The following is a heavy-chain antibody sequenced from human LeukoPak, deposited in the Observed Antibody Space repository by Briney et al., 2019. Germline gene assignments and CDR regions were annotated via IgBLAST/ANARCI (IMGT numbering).Heavy chain of an antibody. CDR1: GFTFTSSS. CDR3: ARDEGVGARVY. Sequence: GGSLRLSCAASGFTFTSSSMNWVRQAPGKGLEWLSYISSSTIYYADSVKGRFTISRDNARNSLYLQMNSLRDEDTAVYYCARDEGVGARVYWGQGTLVTVSS. V-gene: IGHV3-48*02. D-gene: IGHD3-10*01. J-gene: IGHJ4*02. CDR2: ISSSTI.